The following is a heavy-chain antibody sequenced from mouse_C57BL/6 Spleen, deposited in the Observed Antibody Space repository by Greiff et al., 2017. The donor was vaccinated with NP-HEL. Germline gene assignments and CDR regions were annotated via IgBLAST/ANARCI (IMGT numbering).Heavy chain of an antibody. CDR3: ARSDYYYGSSRWLFDY. J-gene: IGHJ2*01. V-gene: IGHV1-55*01. CDR2: IYPGSGST. Sequence: QVQLQQPGAELVKPGASVKMSCKASGYTFTSYWITWVKQRPGQGLEWIGDIYPGSGSTNYNEKFKSKATLTVDTSSSTAYMQLSSLTSEDSAVYYCARSDYYYGSSRWLFDYWGQGTTLTVSS. CDR1: GYTFTSYW. D-gene: IGHD1-1*01.